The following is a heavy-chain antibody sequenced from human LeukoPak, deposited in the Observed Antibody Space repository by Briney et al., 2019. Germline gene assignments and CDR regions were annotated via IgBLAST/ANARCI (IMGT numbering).Heavy chain of an antibody. D-gene: IGHD3-10*01. CDR1: GFSLSDKY. Sequence: GGSLRLSCAASGFSLSDKYMHWIRQAPGKGLEWVAFIRYDGSNKYYADSVKGRFTISRDNSKNTLYLQMNSLRAEDTAVYYCAKDLGLWFGELPNPFDYWGQGTLVTVSS. CDR2: IRYDGSNK. CDR3: AKDLGLWFGELPNPFDY. J-gene: IGHJ4*02. V-gene: IGHV3-30*02.